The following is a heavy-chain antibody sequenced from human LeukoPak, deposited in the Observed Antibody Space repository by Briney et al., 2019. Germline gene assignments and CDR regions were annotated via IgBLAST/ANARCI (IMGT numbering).Heavy chain of an antibody. V-gene: IGHV4-30-2*01. Sequence: SETLSLTCAVSGGSISSGGYSWSWIRQPPGKGLEWIGYIYHSGSTYYNPSLKSRVTISVDGSKNQFSLKLSSATAADTAVYYCASSVVTRSPFDYWGQGTLVTVSS. CDR3: ASSVVTRSPFDY. D-gene: IGHD4-23*01. CDR2: IYHSGST. CDR1: GGSISSGGYS. J-gene: IGHJ4*02.